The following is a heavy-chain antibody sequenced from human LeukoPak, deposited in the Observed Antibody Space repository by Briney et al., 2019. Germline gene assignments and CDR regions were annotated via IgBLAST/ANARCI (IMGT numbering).Heavy chain of an antibody. J-gene: IGHJ4*02. CDR2: IKQDGSEK. CDR1: GFTFSSYW. V-gene: IGHV3-7*01. CDR3: ARVKYYDSSGYNTLDY. D-gene: IGHD3-22*01. Sequence: RTGGSLRLSCAASGFTFSSYWMSWVRQAPGKGLEWVANIKQDGSEKYYVDSVKGRFTISRDNAKNSLYLQMNSLRAEDTAVYYCARVKYYDSSGYNTLDYWGQGTLVTVSS.